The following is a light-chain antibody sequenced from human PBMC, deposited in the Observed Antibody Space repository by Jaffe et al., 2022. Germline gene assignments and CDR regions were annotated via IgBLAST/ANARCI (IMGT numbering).Light chain of an antibody. J-gene: IGLJ2*01. CDR1: SSDVGGNNY. Sequence: QSALTQPASVSGSPGQSITISCTGPSSDVGGNNYVSWYQQHPGKAPKLIIYDVSNRPSGVSNRFSASKSGNTASLTISGLQAEDEADYYCSSYAGSSTLVFGGGTKLTVL. V-gene: IGLV2-14*03. CDR3: SSYAGSSTLV. CDR2: DVS.